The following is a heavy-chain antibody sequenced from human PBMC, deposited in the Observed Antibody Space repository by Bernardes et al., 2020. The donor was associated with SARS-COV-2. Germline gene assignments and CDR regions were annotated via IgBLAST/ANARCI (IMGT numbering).Heavy chain of an antibody. CDR1: GYTLTELS. D-gene: IGHD6-19*01. CDR2: FDPEDGET. V-gene: IGHV1-24*01. CDR3: ATGSPVAGTAGDWFDP. J-gene: IGHJ5*02. Sequence: ASVKVSCKVSGYTLTELSMHWVRQAPGKGLEWMGGFDPEDGETIYAQKFQGRVTMTEDTSTDTAYMELSSLRSEDTAVYYCATGSPVAGTAGDWFDPWGQGTLVTVSS.